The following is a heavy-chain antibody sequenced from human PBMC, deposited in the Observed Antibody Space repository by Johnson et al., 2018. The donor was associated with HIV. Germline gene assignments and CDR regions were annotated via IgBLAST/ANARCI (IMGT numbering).Heavy chain of an antibody. CDR3: ARAVRDYYDSSGYYYSFAFDI. D-gene: IGHD3-22*01. Sequence: QVQLVESGGGVVRPGGSLRLSCAASGFTFSRYAIHWVRQAPGKGLQWVAVLPYDGSHTYSADPVKGRFTIPRAHSKNTLYLQMTSLRAEDTAVYYCARAVRDYYDSSGYYYSFAFDIWGQGTMVTVSS. V-gene: IGHV3-30*14. CDR2: LPYDGSHT. CDR1: GFTFSRYA. J-gene: IGHJ3*02.